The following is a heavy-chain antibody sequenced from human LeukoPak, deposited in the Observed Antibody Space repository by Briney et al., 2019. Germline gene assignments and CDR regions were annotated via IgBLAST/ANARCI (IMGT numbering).Heavy chain of an antibody. V-gene: IGHV4-31*03. CDR2: IYYSGST. Sequence: SQTLSLTCTVSGGSISSGGYYWSWIRQHPGEGLEWIGYIYYSGSTYYNPSLKSRVTISVDTSKNQFSLKLSSVTAADTAVYYCARSDGSTLDPWGQGPLVTVSS. CDR1: GGSISSGGYY. D-gene: IGHD2-2*01. J-gene: IGHJ5*02. CDR3: ARSDGSTLDP.